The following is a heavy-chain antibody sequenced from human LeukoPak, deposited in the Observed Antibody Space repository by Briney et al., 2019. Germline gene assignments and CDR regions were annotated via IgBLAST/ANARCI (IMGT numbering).Heavy chain of an antibody. J-gene: IGHJ4*02. V-gene: IGHV3-30*18. Sequence: QSGGSLRLSCAASGFTFSNYGMHWVRQAPGKGLEWVAVISYDGSNKYHADSVKGRFTISRDNSKNTLYLQMNSLRAEDTAVYYCAKSTEEHGDDVFDYWGQGTLVTVSS. CDR3: AKSTEEHGDDVFDY. D-gene: IGHD4-17*01. CDR1: GFTFSNYG. CDR2: ISYDGSNK.